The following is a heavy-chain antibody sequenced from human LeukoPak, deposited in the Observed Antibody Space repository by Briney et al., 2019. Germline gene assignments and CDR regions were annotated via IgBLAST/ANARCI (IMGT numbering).Heavy chain of an antibody. Sequence: GGSLRLSCAASGFTFSSYSMNWVRQAPGKGLEWVSYISSSSTIYYADSVKGRFTISRDNAKNSLYLQMNSLRAEDTAVYYCARDQGSYYFDYWGQGTLVTVSS. J-gene: IGHJ4*02. CDR1: GFTFSSYS. CDR2: ISSSSTI. CDR3: ARDQGSYYFDY. V-gene: IGHV3-48*01. D-gene: IGHD3-10*01.